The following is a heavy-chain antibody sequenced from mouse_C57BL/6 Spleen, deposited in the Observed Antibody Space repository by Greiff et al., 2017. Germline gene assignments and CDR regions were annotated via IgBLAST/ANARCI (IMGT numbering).Heavy chain of an antibody. CDR1: GYTFTSYW. CDR3: ARSGTMVTTEYFDV. V-gene: IGHV1-61*01. Sequence: VQLQQPGAELVRPGSSVKLSCKASGYTFTSYWMDWVKQRPGQGLEWIGNIYPSDSETHYNQKFKDKATLTVDKSSSTAYMQLSSLTSEDSAVYYCARSGTMVTTEYFDVWGTGTTVTVSS. CDR2: IYPSDSET. J-gene: IGHJ1*03. D-gene: IGHD2-2*01.